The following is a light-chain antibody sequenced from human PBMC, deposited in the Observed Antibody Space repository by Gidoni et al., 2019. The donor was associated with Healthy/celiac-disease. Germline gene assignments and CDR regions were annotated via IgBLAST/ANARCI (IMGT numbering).Light chain of an antibody. CDR3: QQYYTYPWT. J-gene: IGKJ1*01. V-gene: IGKV1-5*03. CDR2: RAS. Sequence: DIQMTQSPSTLSASVGDRVTITCRASQSISNWLAWYQQQPEKAPKLLIYRASSLESGVPSRFSGSGSGTEFTLTISSLQPDDFATYYCQQYYTYPWTFXQXTKVEIK. CDR1: QSISNW.